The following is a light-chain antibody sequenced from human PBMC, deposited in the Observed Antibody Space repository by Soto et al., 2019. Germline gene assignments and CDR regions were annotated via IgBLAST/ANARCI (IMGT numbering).Light chain of an antibody. Sequence: SVLTQPPSASGTPGQRVTISCSGSSSSIGSNTVNWYQQLPGTAPKLLIYSNNQRPSGVPDRFSGSKSGTSASLAISGLQSEDEADYYCGAWDDSLNGPVFGGGTKLTVL. J-gene: IGLJ2*01. CDR1: SSSIGSNT. CDR3: GAWDDSLNGPV. CDR2: SNN. V-gene: IGLV1-44*01.